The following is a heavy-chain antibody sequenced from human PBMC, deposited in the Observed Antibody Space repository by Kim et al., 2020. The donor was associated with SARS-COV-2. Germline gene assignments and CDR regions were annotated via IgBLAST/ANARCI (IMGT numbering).Heavy chain of an antibody. V-gene: IGHV3-23*01. CDR3: AKRVRGYTYGTLDC. CDR2: ISGSGGNS. J-gene: IGHJ4*02. Sequence: PGGSLRLSCAASGFTFNDYAMSWVRQAPGKGLEWVSVISGSGGNSHYADSVKGRFTISRDNSRNTLYLQMNSLRVEDTAVYYCAKRVRGYTYGTLDCWGQGTLVTVSS. D-gene: IGHD5-18*01. CDR1: GFTFNDYA.